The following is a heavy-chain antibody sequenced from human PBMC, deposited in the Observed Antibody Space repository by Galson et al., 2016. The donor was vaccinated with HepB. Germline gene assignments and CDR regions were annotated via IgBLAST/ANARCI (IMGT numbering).Heavy chain of an antibody. CDR1: GFTFSDAW. J-gene: IGHJ6*02. CDR2: IESKTGGGTT. Sequence: SLRLSCAASGFTFSDAWMSWVRQAPGKGLEWVGRIESKTGGGTTHYAAPVKGRFTISRDDSKNTLYLYMNSLKTEDTAVYYCTTVCGYRYAYWSGYYDYGMDVWGPGTTVTVSS. CDR3: TTVCGYRYAYWSGYYDYGMDV. V-gene: IGHV3-15*04. D-gene: IGHD5-18*01.